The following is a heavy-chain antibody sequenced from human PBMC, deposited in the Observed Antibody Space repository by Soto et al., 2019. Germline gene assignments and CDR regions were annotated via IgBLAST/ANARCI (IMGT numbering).Heavy chain of an antibody. D-gene: IGHD3-9*01. Sequence: VQLLESGRGLVQPGGSLRLSCAASGFTFSNYAMSWVRQAPGKGLEWVSGMSNSGSRTYYADSVKGRFIISRDNSKNTLYLQMNSLRPEDTAVYYCAKGYCDILTGYFGDYWGQGTLVSVSS. V-gene: IGHV3-23*01. CDR3: AKGYCDILTGYFGDY. CDR2: MSNSGSRT. J-gene: IGHJ4*02. CDR1: GFTFSNYA.